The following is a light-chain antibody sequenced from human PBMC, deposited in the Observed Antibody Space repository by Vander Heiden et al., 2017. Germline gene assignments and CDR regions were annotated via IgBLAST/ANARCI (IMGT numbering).Light chain of an antibody. CDR2: AAS. J-gene: IGKJ1*01. V-gene: IGKV1-6*01. Sequence: AIQMPQPPSSLSASVGDRVTITCRASQGIRNYLGWYQQKPGKAPKLLIYAASSLQSGVPSRFSGSGSGTDFTLTISSLQPEDVATYYCLKDYNDPWTFGQGTKVEIK. CDR1: QGIRNY. CDR3: LKDYNDPWT.